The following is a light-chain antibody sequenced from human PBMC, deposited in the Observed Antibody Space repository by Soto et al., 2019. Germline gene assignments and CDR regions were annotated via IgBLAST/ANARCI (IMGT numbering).Light chain of an antibody. CDR2: WAS. CDR3: QQYYSTPLT. Sequence: DIVMTQSPDSLAVSLGERDTINCKSSQSVLYSSNNKNYLAWYQQKPGQPPKLLIYWASNRESGVPDRFSGSGSGTDFTLSISSLQAEDEAVSYCQQYYSTPLTFSGGTKVEIK. V-gene: IGKV4-1*01. J-gene: IGKJ4*01. CDR1: QSVLYSSNNKNY.